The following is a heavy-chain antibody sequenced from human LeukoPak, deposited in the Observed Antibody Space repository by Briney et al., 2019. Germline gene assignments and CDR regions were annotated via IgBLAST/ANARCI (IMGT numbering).Heavy chain of an antibody. D-gene: IGHD2-2*01. CDR1: GGSISSSSSY. V-gene: IGHV4-39*02. Sequence: SETLSLTCTVSGGSISSSSSYWGWIRQSPGKGLEWIGNMYYSGSAYYNPSLKSRVTISVDASRNLFSLKLSSVTAADAAVYYCATYHQRFDPWGQGTLVTVSS. CDR2: MYYSGSA. J-gene: IGHJ5*02. CDR3: ATYHQRFDP.